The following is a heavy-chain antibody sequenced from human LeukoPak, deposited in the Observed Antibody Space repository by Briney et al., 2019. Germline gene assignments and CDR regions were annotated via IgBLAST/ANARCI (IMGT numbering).Heavy chain of an antibody. CDR3: ARVRVVVVITGHYYYYGMDV. Sequence: SETLSLTCTVSGGSISSYYWSWIRQPPGKGLEWIGYIYYSGSTNYNPSLKSRVTISVDTSKNQFSLKLSSVTAADTAVYYCARVRVVVVITGHYYYYGMDVWGQGTTVTVSS. J-gene: IGHJ6*02. CDR2: IYYSGST. V-gene: IGHV4-59*08. CDR1: GGSISSYY. D-gene: IGHD3-22*01.